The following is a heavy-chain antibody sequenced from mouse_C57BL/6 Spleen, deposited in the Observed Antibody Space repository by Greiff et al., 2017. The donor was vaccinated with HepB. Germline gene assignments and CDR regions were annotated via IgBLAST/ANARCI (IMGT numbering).Heavy chain of an antibody. CDR3: ARHPYGSDYYAMDY. CDR1: GFTFSSYT. D-gene: IGHD1-1*01. V-gene: IGHV5-9*01. CDR2: ISGGGGNT. Sequence: DVKLVESGGGLVKPGGSLKLSCAASGFTFSSYTMSWVRQTPEKRLEWVATISGGGGNTYYPDSGKGRFTISRDNAKNTLYLQMSSLRSEDTALYYCARHPYGSDYYAMDYWGQGTSVTVSS. J-gene: IGHJ4*01.